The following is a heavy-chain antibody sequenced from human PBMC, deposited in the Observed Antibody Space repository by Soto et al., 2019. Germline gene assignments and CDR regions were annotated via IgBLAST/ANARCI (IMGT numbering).Heavy chain of an antibody. D-gene: IGHD1-26*01. CDR2: IWHEGSAH. J-gene: IGHJ4*02. CDR3: GKEGTTRVCRWEDK. V-gene: IGHV3-30*02. CDR1: GFVFSEYG. Sequence: QVQLVESGGGVAQPGGSLRLSCAGSGFVFSEYGIDWFRHAPGTGLEGVAGIWHEGSAHYYADSVRCRFTVSRDNSENMVYLRMNSLRPENRAVYQCGKEGTTRVCRWEDKWGTGIRIIVSS.